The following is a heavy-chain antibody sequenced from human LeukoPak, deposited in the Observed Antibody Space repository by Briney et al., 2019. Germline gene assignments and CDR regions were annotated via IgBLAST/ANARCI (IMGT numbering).Heavy chain of an antibody. D-gene: IGHD2-15*01. J-gene: IGHJ4*02. CDR3: AKVMILGYCSGGSCYSDGFDY. CDR1: GFTFSSYA. CDR2: ISGSGGST. V-gene: IGHV3-23*01. Sequence: GGSLRLSCAASGFTFSSYAMSWVRQAPGKGLEWVSAISGSGGSTYYADSVKGRFTISRDNSKNTLYLQMNSLRAEDTAVYYCAKVMILGYCSGGSCYSDGFDYWGQGTLVTVSS.